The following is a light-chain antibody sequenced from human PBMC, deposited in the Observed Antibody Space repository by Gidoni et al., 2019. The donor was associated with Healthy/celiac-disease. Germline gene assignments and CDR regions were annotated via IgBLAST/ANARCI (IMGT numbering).Light chain of an antibody. CDR1: QSISSY. CDR2: AAS. J-gene: IGKJ1*01. Sequence: DIQMTQSPSSLSASVGDRVTITCRASQSISSYLNWYQQKPGKAPQLLIYAASSLQSGVPSRFIVSGSGTDFTLTISCLQPEDFATYYCQQSYSTPPTFGQGTKVEIK. V-gene: IGKV1-39*01. CDR3: QQSYSTPPT.